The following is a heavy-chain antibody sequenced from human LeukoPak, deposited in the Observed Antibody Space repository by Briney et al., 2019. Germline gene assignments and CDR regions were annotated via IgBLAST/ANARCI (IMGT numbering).Heavy chain of an antibody. CDR1: GYTFTGYY. V-gene: IGHV1-2*02. CDR3: ARDLRPTTVTRTIYSYYMDV. J-gene: IGHJ6*03. D-gene: IGHD4-17*01. CDR2: INPNSGST. Sequence: ASVKVSCKASGYTFTGYYIHWVRQAPGQGLKWMGWINPNSGSTNQAQKFQGRVTLTRDTSISTAYMELSRLRSDDTAVYYCARDLRPTTVTRTIYSYYMDVWGKGTTVTVSS.